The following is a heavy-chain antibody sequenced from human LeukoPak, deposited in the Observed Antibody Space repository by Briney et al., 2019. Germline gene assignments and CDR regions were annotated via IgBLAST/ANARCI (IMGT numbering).Heavy chain of an antibody. V-gene: IGHV3-23*01. CDR1: GFTFSSYA. Sequence: GGSLRLSCAASGFTFSSYAMSWVRQAPGKGLEWVSAISGSGGSTYYADSVKGRFTISRDNSKNTLYLQMNSLRAEDTAVYYCAKAPRDSSGYFLYCLDYWGQGTLVTVSS. D-gene: IGHD3-22*01. J-gene: IGHJ4*02. CDR2: ISGSGGST. CDR3: AKAPRDSSGYFLYCLDY.